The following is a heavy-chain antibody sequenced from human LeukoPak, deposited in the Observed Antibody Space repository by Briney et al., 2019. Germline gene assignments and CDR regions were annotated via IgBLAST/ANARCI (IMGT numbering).Heavy chain of an antibody. CDR2: ISTKNGYT. V-gene: IGHV1-18*01. D-gene: IGHD3-10*01. J-gene: IGHJ4*02. Sequence: ASVRVSCKASGYTFTDYLINWVRQAPGQGLEWVGSISTKNGYTKLAQKFQGRVAMTKDTSANTVYMDLKSLTFDDTAVYYCAREKLWFGEFPFDNWGQGTLVSVSS. CDR1: GYTFTDYL. CDR3: AREKLWFGEFPFDN.